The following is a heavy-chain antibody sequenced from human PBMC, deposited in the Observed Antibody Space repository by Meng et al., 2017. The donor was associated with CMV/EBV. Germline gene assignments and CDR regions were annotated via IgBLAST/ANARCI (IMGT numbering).Heavy chain of an antibody. CDR3: ARSGYCSSTSCCTAYGMDV. CDR2: IYPGDSDT. J-gene: IGHJ6*02. CDR1: GYSFTSYW. D-gene: IGHD2-2*02. V-gene: IGHV5-51*01. Sequence: KVSCKGSGYSFTSYWIGWVRQMPGKGLEWMGIIYPGDSDTRYSPSFQGQVTISADKSISTAYLQWSSLKASDTAMYYCARSGYCSSTSCCTAYGMDVWGQGTTVTVSS.